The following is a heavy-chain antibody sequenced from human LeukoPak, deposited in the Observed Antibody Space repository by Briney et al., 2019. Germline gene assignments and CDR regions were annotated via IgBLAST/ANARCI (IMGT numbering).Heavy chain of an antibody. CDR3: ARADGYSGYDDYGDYGVGLVPPYY. CDR2: ISAYNGNT. J-gene: IGHJ4*02. CDR1: GYTFTSYG. Sequence: ASVKVSCKASGYTFTSYGISWVRQAPGQGLEWMGWISAYNGNTNYAQKLQGRVTMTTDTSTSTAYMELRSLRSDDTAVYYCARADGYSGYDDYGDYGVGLVPPYYWGQGTLVTVSS. V-gene: IGHV1-18*01. D-gene: IGHD4-17*01.